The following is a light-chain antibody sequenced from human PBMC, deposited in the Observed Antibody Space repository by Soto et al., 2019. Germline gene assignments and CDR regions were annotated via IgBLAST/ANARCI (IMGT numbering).Light chain of an antibody. Sequence: DIQMTQFPSTLSASVGDRVTITCRASQGISNYLAWYQQKPGQVPKLLIYVASTLQSGVPSRFSGRGSGTDFSLSISSLQPEDVATYYCQNYNSAPITFGQGTRLEIK. V-gene: IGKV1-27*01. CDR1: QGISNY. J-gene: IGKJ5*01. CDR3: QNYNSAPIT. CDR2: VAS.